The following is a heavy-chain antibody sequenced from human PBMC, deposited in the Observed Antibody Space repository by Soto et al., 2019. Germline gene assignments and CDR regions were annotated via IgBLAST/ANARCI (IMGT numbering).Heavy chain of an antibody. CDR2: IYYSGST. CDR3: ARLISSSRTFDY. Sequence: QVQLQESGPGLVKPSQTLSLTCTVSGGSIRSGGYYWSWSRQHPGKGLEWIGYIYYSGSTYYNPSLKSRVTISVDTSKNQFSLKLSSVAAADTAVYYCARLISSSRTFDYWGQGTLVTVSS. CDR1: GGSIRSGGYY. D-gene: IGHD6-6*01. J-gene: IGHJ4*02. V-gene: IGHV4-31*03.